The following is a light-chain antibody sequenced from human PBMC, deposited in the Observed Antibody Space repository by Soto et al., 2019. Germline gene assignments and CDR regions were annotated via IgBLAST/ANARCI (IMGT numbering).Light chain of an antibody. J-gene: IGLJ2*01. CDR3: SSYASSSVVV. V-gene: IGLV2-14*01. Sequence: QSALTQPASVSGSPGQSITISCTGASSDVGDYNYVSWYQQHPGKAPKLMIYDVSDRPSGVSNRFSGSKSGNTASLTISGLQAEDEADYYCSSYASSSVVVFGGGTQLTVL. CDR1: SSDVGDYNY. CDR2: DVS.